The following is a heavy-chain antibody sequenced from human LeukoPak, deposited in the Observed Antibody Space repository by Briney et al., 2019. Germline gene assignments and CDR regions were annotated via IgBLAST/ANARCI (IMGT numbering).Heavy chain of an antibody. D-gene: IGHD6-13*01. Sequence: PGGSLRLSCSGSGFTFNTYWRSWVRQAPGKGLEWVANIKQDGSEKDYVDSVKGRFTISRDNAKKSLYLEMNSLRVEDTAVYYCASWEGSSWFDYWGQGTLVTVSS. J-gene: IGHJ4*02. CDR2: IKQDGSEK. CDR1: GFTFNTYW. V-gene: IGHV3-7*03. CDR3: ASWEGSSWFDY.